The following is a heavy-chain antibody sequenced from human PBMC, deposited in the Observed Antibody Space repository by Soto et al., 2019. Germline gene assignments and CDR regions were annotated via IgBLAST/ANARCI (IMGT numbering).Heavy chain of an antibody. CDR2: ISGSGDST. V-gene: IGHV3-23*01. J-gene: IGHJ6*02. D-gene: IGHD6-13*01. Sequence: EVQLLESGGGLVQPGGSLRLSCAASGFTFSSYAMSWVRQAPGKGLEWVSVISGSGDSTYYADSVRGRFTISRDNSKNTLYLQMNRMSAEDTAVYYCAKDRDGASAGPTKFYGMDVWGQGTTVTVSS. CDR3: AKDRDGASAGPTKFYGMDV. CDR1: GFTFSSYA.